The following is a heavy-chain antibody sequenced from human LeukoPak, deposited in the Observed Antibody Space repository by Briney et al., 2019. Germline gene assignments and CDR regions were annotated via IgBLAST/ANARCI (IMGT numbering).Heavy chain of an antibody. J-gene: IGHJ4*02. D-gene: IGHD6-19*01. CDR1: GFTFSSYA. V-gene: IGHV3-30-3*01. CDR3: ARSQWLETYYFDY. CDR2: ISYDGSNK. Sequence: GGSLRLSCAASGFTFSSYAMHWVRQAPGKGLEWVAVISYDGSNKYYADSVKGRFTISRDNSKNTLYLQMNSLRAEDTAVYYCARSQWLETYYFDYWGQGTLVTVSS.